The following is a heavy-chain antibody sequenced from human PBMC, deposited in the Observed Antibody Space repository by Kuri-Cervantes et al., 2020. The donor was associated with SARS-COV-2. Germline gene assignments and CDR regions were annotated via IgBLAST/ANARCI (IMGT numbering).Heavy chain of an antibody. Sequence: ASVKVSCKASGYTFTGYYMHWVRQAPGQGLEWMGWINPNSGGTNYAQKVQGRVTMTRDTSISTAYMELSRLRSDDTAVYYCARQVVVPAYGMDVWGQGTTVTVSS. CDR3: ARQVVVPAYGMDV. CDR1: GYTFTGYY. J-gene: IGHJ6*02. V-gene: IGHV1-2*02. D-gene: IGHD2-2*01. CDR2: INPNSGGT.